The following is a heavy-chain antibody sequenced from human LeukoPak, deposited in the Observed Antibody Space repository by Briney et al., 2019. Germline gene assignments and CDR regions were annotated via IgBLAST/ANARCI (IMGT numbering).Heavy chain of an antibody. CDR3: ARVETIAAYDAFDI. CDR1: GYTFTGYY. D-gene: IGHD6-6*01. J-gene: IGHJ3*02. V-gene: IGHV1-69*05. Sequence: SVKVSCKASGYTFTGYYMHWVRQAPGQGLEWMGGIIPIFGTANYAQKFQGRVTITTDESTSTAYMELSSLRSEDTAVYYCARVETIAAYDAFDIWGQGTMVTVSS. CDR2: IIPIFGTA.